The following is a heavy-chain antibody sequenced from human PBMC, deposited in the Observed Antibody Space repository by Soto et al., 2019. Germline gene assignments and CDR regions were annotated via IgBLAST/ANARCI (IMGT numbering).Heavy chain of an antibody. J-gene: IGHJ4*02. Sequence: QITLKESGPTLVKPTQTLTLTCTFSGFSLSTIAVGVGWLRQPPGKALEWLAHIYWDDDKRYSPSLKTRVTITKDTSKNQVVLTMTNMDPVDTATYYCAHMSYTSKFFDYWGQGTLVTVSS. CDR3: AHMSYTSKFFDY. D-gene: IGHD3-10*01. CDR2: IYWDDDK. CDR1: GFSLSTIAVG. V-gene: IGHV2-5*02.